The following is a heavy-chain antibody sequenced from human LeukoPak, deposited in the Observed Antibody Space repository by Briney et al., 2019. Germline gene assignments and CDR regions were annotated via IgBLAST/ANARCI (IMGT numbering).Heavy chain of an antibody. CDR3: AKDWLAQVRGVIYWYFDL. Sequence: GGSLRLSCAASGFTFSSYGMHWVRQAPGKGLEWVAVISYDGSDKYYVDSVKGRFTISRDNSKNTLYLQMNSLRAEDTAVYYCAKDWLAQVRGVIYWYFDLRGRGTLVTVSS. CDR1: GFTFSSYG. D-gene: IGHD3-10*01. CDR2: ISYDGSDK. V-gene: IGHV3-30*18. J-gene: IGHJ2*01.